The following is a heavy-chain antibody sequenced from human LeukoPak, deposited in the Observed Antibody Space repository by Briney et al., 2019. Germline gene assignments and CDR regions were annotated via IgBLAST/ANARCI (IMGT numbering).Heavy chain of an antibody. Sequence: GGSLRLSCAASGFTFTTYQMNWVRQAPGMGLEWVSYISTTGDTIYYADSVKGRFTISRDNAKNSLYLQMNSLRAVDTAVYYCAGFYYYGSRAFDYWGQGTLVTVSS. D-gene: IGHD3-10*01. J-gene: IGHJ4*02. CDR2: ISTTGDTI. CDR3: AGFYYYGSRAFDY. CDR1: GFTFTTYQ. V-gene: IGHV3-48*03.